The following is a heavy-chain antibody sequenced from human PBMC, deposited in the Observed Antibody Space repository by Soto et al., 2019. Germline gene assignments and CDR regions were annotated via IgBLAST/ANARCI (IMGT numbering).Heavy chain of an antibody. Sequence: SVKVSCKASGGTFSSYAISWVRQAPGQGLEWMGGIIPIFGTANYAQKFQGRVTITADKSTSTAYMELSSLRSEDTAVYYWARGYYYDSSGYYLYPTAFGLFDPWGQGTLVTVSS. CDR3: ARGYYYDSSGYYLYPTAFGLFDP. CDR2: IIPIFGTA. V-gene: IGHV1-69*06. J-gene: IGHJ5*02. D-gene: IGHD3-22*01. CDR1: GGTFSSYA.